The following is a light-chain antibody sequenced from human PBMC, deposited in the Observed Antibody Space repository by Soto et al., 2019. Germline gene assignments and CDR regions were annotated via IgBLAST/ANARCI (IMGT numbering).Light chain of an antibody. J-gene: IGKJ5*01. CDR3: QQYNNWPPIT. CDR1: QSISSL. Sequence: DIVLTQSPATLSLSPGERATLSCRASQSISSLLAWYQQKPGQAPRLLIYGASTRATGIPARFSGSGSGTEFTLTISSLQSEDFAVYYCQQYNNWPPITFGQGTRLEIK. V-gene: IGKV3-15*01. CDR2: GAS.